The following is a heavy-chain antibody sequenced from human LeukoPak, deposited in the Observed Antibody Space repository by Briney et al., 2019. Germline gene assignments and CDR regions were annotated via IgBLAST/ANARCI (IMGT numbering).Heavy chain of an antibody. CDR1: GGSISSYY. CDR2: ISYSGST. Sequence: PSETLSLTCTVSGGSISSYYWSWIRQPPGKGLEWIGYISYSGSTNYNASLKSRVTMPVDTSRNHFSLQLNSVTPEDTAVYYCGRAKDTYIDYWGQGTLVTVSS. D-gene: IGHD5-18*01. V-gene: IGHV4-59*12. CDR3: GRAKDTYIDY. J-gene: IGHJ4*02.